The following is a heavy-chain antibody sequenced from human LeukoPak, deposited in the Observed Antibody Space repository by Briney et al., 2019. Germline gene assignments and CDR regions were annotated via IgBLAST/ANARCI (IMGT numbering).Heavy chain of an antibody. D-gene: IGHD5-18*01. Sequence: KPSETLSLTCTVSGGSISSYYWSWIRQPPGKGLEGIGYIYYSGSTNYNPSLKSRVTISVDTSKNQFSLKLSSVTAADTAVYYCARRTASGYSYASTFYYFDYWGQGTLVTVSS. CDR2: IYYSGST. CDR1: GGSISSYY. J-gene: IGHJ4*02. V-gene: IGHV4-59*08. CDR3: ARRTASGYSYASTFYYFDY.